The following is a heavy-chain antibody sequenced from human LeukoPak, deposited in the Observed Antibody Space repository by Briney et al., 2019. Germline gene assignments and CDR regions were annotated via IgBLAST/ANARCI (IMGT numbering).Heavy chain of an antibody. Sequence: GGSLRLSCAASGFTFSSYAMNWVRQAPGKGLEWVSAISGSGGSTYYADSVKGRFTISRDNSKNTLYLQMNSLRAEDTAVYYCAKDRGRRELPLGLSDYWGQGTLVTVSS. CDR1: GFTFSSYA. J-gene: IGHJ4*02. CDR2: ISGSGGST. D-gene: IGHD1-26*01. V-gene: IGHV3-23*01. CDR3: AKDRGRRELPLGLSDY.